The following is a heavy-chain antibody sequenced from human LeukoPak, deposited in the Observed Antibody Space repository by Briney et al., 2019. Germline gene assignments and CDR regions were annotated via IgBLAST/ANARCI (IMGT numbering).Heavy chain of an antibody. J-gene: IGHJ4*02. CDR3: ARVREKWLRIPDY. CDR2: INPSGGST. D-gene: IGHD5-12*01. CDR1: GYTFTSYG. V-gene: IGHV1-46*01. Sequence: GTSVKVSCKASGYTFTSYGISWVRQAPGQGLEWMGIINPSGGSTSYAQKFQGRVTMTRDTSTSTVYMELSSLRSEDTAVYYCARVREKWLRIPDYWGQGTLVTVSS.